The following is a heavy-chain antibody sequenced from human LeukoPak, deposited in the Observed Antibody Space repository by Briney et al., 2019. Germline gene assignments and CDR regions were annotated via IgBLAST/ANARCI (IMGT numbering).Heavy chain of an antibody. CDR2: IWYDGSNK. CDR1: GFTFSSYG. D-gene: IGHD3-3*01. J-gene: IGHJ6*02. Sequence: PGGSLRLSCAASGFTFSSYGMHWVRQAPGKGLEWVAVIWYDGSNKYYADSVKGRFTISRDNSKNTLYLQMNSLRAEDTAVYYCAKAQPPYYDFWSGSKEYYYYYGMDVWGQGTTVTVSS. CDR3: AKAQPPYYDFWSGSKEYYYYYGMDV. V-gene: IGHV3-33*06.